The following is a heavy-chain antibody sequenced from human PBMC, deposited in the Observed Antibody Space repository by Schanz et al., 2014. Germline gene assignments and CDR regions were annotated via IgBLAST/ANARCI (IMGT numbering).Heavy chain of an antibody. D-gene: IGHD6-6*01. J-gene: IGHJ4*02. V-gene: IGHV1-46*01. CDR1: GYTFTSDS. CDR2: INPSGGST. CDR3: ARDQSPYTNSADVRYFDY. Sequence: QVQLVQSGAEVKKPGASVKVSCKASGYTFTSDSMHWVRQAPGQGLEWMGMINPSGGSTTYAQKFQGRVTMTRGSTTITDDVDLRMRRSDDTAVYYSARDQSPYTNSADVRYFDYWGQGSLVTVSS.